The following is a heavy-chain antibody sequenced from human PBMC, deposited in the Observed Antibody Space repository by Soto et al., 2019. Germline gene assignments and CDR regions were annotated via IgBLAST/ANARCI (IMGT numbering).Heavy chain of an antibody. Sequence: QVQLVQSGADLKKPGASVKVSCKTSGYTFSGHFLQWVRQAPGAGPEWMGWINPNTGNTKYGQKFEGRVTMTRDMSGSTAYMELTRLTVDDTAVYFCARAGSYCSGGSCSFAYWGQGSLVTVSS. CDR3: ARAGSYCSGGSCSFAY. V-gene: IGHV1-2*02. CDR1: GYTFSGHF. J-gene: IGHJ4*02. D-gene: IGHD2-15*01. CDR2: INPNTGNT.